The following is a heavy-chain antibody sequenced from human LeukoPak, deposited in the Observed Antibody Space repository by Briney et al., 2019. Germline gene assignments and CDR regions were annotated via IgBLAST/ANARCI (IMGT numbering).Heavy chain of an antibody. D-gene: IGHD1-26*01. CDR1: GFSLTTSGVC. Sequence: SGPTLVNPTQTVALTCAFSGFSLTTSGVCVSWIRQPPGKALEWLALIDWGGDKYYSASLKTRLTISKDTSKNQVVLTMTNMDPVDTATYYCARMHLYGSSLESGSFFDYWGQGTLVTVSS. V-gene: IGHV2-70*01. CDR3: ARMHLYGSSLESGSFFDY. J-gene: IGHJ4*02. CDR2: IDWGGDK.